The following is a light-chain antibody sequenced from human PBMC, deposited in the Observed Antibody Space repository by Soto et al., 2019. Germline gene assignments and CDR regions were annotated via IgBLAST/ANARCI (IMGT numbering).Light chain of an antibody. CDR1: QSISSY. Sequence: DIPMTQSPSSLSAAVEDRVTITCRASQSISSYLNWYQQKPGKAPKLLIYAASSLQSGVPSRFSGSGSGTDLTLTISSLQPEDFATYYCQQSYSTLYTFGQGTKLEIK. V-gene: IGKV1-39*01. CDR3: QQSYSTLYT. CDR2: AAS. J-gene: IGKJ2*01.